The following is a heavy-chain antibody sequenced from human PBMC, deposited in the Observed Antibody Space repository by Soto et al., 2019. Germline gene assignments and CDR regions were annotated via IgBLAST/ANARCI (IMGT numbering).Heavy chain of an antibody. V-gene: IGHV3-21*01. J-gene: IGHJ6*02. CDR2: ISSSSTYI. CDR3: ARQTSGYYYYGMDV. Sequence: EVQLVESGGGLVKPGGSLRLSCAASGFTSSSYSMDWVRQAPGKGLEWVSSISSSSTYIHYADSVKGRFTISRDNAKNSLYLRMNSLSAEDTAVYYCARQTSGYYYYGMDVWGQGTGHRLL. CDR1: GFTSSSYS.